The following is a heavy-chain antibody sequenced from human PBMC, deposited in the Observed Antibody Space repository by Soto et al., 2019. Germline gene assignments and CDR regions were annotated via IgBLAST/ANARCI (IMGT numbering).Heavy chain of an antibody. V-gene: IGHV3-30-3*01. D-gene: IGHD6-19*01. CDR3: ARGLYSSGWPFDY. CDR1: GFTFSSYA. Sequence: QVQLVESGGGVVQPGRSLRLSCAASGFTFSSYAMHWVRQAPGKGLEWVAGISYDGSNKYYADSVKGRFTISRDNSKNTLYLQMNSLRAEDTAVYYCARGLYSSGWPFDYWGQGTLVTVSS. CDR2: ISYDGSNK. J-gene: IGHJ4*02.